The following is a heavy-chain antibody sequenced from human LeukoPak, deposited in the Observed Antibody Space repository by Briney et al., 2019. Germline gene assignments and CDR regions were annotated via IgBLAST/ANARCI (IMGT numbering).Heavy chain of an antibody. V-gene: IGHV1-69*04. CDR2: IIPIFGIA. Sequence: ASVKVSCKASGGTFSSYAISWVRQAPGQGLEWMGRIIPIFGIASYAQKFQGRVTITADKSTSTAYMELSSLRSEDTAVYYCARGYDSSGYYHSDFDYWGQGTLVTVSS. D-gene: IGHD3-22*01. CDR1: GGTFSSYA. J-gene: IGHJ4*02. CDR3: ARGYDSSGYYHSDFDY.